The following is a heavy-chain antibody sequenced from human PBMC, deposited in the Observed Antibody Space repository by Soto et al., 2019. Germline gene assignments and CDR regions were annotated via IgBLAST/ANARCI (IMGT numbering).Heavy chain of an antibody. CDR1: GGSFSGYY. J-gene: IGHJ6*02. CDR2: INHSGST. Sequence: SETLSLTCAVYGGSFSGYYWSWIRQPPGKALEWIGEINHSGSTNYNPSLKSRVTISVDTSKNQFSLKLSSVTAADAAVYYCARASLRLLWFGEFKYYYYGMDVWGQGTTVTVSS. CDR3: ARASLRLLWFGEFKYYYYGMDV. D-gene: IGHD3-10*01. V-gene: IGHV4-34*01.